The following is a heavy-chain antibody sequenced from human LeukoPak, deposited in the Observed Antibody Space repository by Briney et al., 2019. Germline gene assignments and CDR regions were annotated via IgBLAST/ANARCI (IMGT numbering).Heavy chain of an antibody. J-gene: IGHJ6*02. CDR1: GYTFTTYG. CDR3: AREEVRDSTLGYSYGMDV. V-gene: IGHV1-18*01. CDR2: ISAYNGNT. Sequence: GASVKVSCKSSGYTFTTYGITWVRQAPGQGLEWMGWISAYNGNTNYAQKLQGRVTMTTDTSTSTVYMELRSLRSDDTAVYYCAREEVRDSTLGYSYGMDVWGQGTTVTVSS. D-gene: IGHD3-10*01.